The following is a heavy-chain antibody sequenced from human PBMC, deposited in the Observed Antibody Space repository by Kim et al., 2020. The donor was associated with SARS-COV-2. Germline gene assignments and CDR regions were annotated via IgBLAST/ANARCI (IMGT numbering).Heavy chain of an antibody. CDR1: GFTVSSNY. Sequence: GGSLRLSCAASGFTVSSNYMSWVRQAPGKGLEWVSVIYSGGSTYYADSVKGRFTISRHNSKNTLYLQMNSLRAEDTAVYYCARVRIQLWLHEGYFDYWGQGTLVTVSS. CDR2: IYSGGST. J-gene: IGHJ4*02. CDR3: ARVRIQLWLHEGYFDY. D-gene: IGHD5-18*01. V-gene: IGHV3-53*04.